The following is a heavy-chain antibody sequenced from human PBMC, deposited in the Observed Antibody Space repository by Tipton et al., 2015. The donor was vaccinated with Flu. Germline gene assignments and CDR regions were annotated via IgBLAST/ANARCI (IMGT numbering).Heavy chain of an antibody. CDR1: GGSISSYY. J-gene: IGHJ3*02. Sequence: TLSLTCTVSGGSISSYYWSWIRQPPGKGLEWLGYIYYSGSTNYNPSLKSRVTISVDTSKNQFSLKLSSVTAADTAVYYCARYDYGDHSAFDIWGQGTMVTVSS. D-gene: IGHD4-17*01. CDR2: IYYSGST. CDR3: ARYDYGDHSAFDI. V-gene: IGHV4-59*01.